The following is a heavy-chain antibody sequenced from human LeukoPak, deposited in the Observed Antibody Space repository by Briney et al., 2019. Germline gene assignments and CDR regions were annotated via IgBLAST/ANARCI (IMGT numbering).Heavy chain of an antibody. CDR2: INHSGSP. V-gene: IGHV4-34*01. D-gene: IGHD2-21*02. CDR3: ARIAYCGGDCRRTGGFDI. CDR1: GGSFSGYY. J-gene: IGHJ3*02. Sequence: PSETLSLTCAVYGGSFSGYYWSWIRQPPGKGLEWIGEINHSGSPNYNPSLKSRVTISIDTSKNQFSLKLSSVTAADTAVYHCARIAYCGGDCRRTGGFDIWGQGTMVTVSS.